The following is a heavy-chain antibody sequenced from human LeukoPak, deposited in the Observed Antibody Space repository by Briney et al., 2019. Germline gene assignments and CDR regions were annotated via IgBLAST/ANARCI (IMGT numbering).Heavy chain of an antibody. D-gene: IGHD5-12*01. CDR1: GGTFSSYA. CDR2: IIPIFGTA. Sequence: GASVKVSCKASGGTFSSYAISWVRQAPGQGLEWMGGIIPIFGTANYAQKFQGGVTITADESTSTAYMELSSLRSEDTAVYYCARFYPGYTLWGYMDVWGKGTTVTVSS. CDR3: ARFYPGYTLWGYMDV. J-gene: IGHJ6*03. V-gene: IGHV1-69*13.